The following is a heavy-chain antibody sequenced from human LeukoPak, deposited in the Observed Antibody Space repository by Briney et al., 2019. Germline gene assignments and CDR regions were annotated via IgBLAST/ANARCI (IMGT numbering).Heavy chain of an antibody. V-gene: IGHV4-34*01. CDR3: ARGQPRFGET. Sequence: SETLSLNCAVYGGSFSGYYWSWIRQPPGQGLVWIGEINPSGSTNYNPSLKSPVTISVGTSKTQFSLKLSSVTAADTAVYYCARGQPRFGETWGQKTLVTVSS. D-gene: IGHD3-10*01. CDR1: GGSFSGYY. CDR2: INPSGST. J-gene: IGHJ4*02.